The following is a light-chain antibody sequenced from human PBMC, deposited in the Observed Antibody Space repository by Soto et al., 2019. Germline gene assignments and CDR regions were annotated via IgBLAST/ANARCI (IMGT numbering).Light chain of an antibody. V-gene: IGKV1-5*01. J-gene: IGKJ1*01. Sequence: DIQMTQSPSTLSASVGDRVTIACRASQSISTLLAWYQQRPGKAPQLLIYDASTLLRGVPSRFSGSGFGTEFTLTISSLQPDDFATYYCQQFNRYSSWTFGQGTKVEI. CDR1: QSISTL. CDR3: QQFNRYSSWT. CDR2: DAS.